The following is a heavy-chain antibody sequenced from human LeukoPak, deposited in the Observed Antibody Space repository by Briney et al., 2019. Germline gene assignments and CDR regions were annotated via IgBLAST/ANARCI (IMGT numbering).Heavy chain of an antibody. CDR1: GGSISSGGYY. Sequence: SETLSLTCSVSGGSISSGGYYWSWLRQHPGKGLEWVGDIYYSGSTYYNASLKSRVTVSVDTSKNQFSLRLTSVTAADTAVYFCARHSAYLNPFDYWGQGTLVTVSS. J-gene: IGHJ4*02. V-gene: IGHV4-31*03. CDR2: IYYSGST. CDR3: ARHSAYLNPFDY. D-gene: IGHD1-14*01.